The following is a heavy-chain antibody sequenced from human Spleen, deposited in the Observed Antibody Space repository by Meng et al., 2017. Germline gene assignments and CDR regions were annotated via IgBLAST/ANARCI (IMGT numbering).Heavy chain of an antibody. D-gene: IGHD4/OR15-4a*01. CDR2: IFSNDEK. CDR3: ARLLLDYQQDAFDI. V-gene: IGHV2-26*01. CDR1: GFSLSNARMG. J-gene: IGHJ3*02. Sequence: SGPTLVKPTETLTLTCTVPGFSLSNARMGVSWIRQPPGKALEWLAHIFSNDEKSYSTSLKSRLTISKDTSKSQVVLTMTNMDPVDTATYYCARLLLDYQQDAFDIWGQGTMVTVSS.